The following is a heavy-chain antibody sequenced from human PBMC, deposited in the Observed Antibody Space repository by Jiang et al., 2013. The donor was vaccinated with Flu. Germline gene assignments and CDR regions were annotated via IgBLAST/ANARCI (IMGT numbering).Heavy chain of an antibody. CDR3: ARYSPGTGYFDS. CDR1: GFTFSSYW. CDR2: IKEDGSKT. J-gene: IGHJ4*02. Sequence: QLVESGGGLVQPGGSLRISCAASGFTFSSYWMSWVRQAPGKGLEWVGHIKEDGSKTKYVDSVKGRFTISRDNAKNSLYLQMNSLRAEDTAIYYCARYSPGTGYFDSWGQGSLVTV. D-gene: IGHD2-2*01. V-gene: IGHV3-7*01.